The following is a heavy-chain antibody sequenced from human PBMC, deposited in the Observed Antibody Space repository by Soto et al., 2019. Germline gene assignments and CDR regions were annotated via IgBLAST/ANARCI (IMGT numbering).Heavy chain of an antibody. V-gene: IGHV1-3*01. CDR3: ARDRCSGDGNDFDY. CDR2: IHAGNGNT. D-gene: IGHD2-15*01. J-gene: IGHJ4*02. Sequence: QVQVVQSGAEVKKPGASVKVSCKASGFTFTTYAIHWVRQAPGQRLEWMGWIHAGNGNTKSSQKFQDRLTITRDTSASTAYMELSSRRSEDSAVYYCARDRCSGDGNDFDYWGQGTLVTVSS. CDR1: GFTFTTYA.